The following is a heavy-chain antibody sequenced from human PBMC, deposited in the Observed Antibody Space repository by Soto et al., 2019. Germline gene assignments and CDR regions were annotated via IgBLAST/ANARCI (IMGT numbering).Heavy chain of an antibody. CDR1: GYTFTSYD. Sequence: ASVKASCKASGYTFTSYDINWVRQATGQGLEWMGWMNPNSGNTGYAQKFQGRVTMTRNTSISTAYMELSSLRSEDTAVYYCASGYSYGGAAFDIWGKGTMVTVS. D-gene: IGHD5-18*01. CDR3: ASGYSYGGAAFDI. V-gene: IGHV1-8*01. J-gene: IGHJ3*02. CDR2: MNPNSGNT.